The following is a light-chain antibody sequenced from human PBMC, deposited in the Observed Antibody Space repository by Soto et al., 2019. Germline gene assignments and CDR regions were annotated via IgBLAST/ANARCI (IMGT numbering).Light chain of an antibody. CDR1: SSDVGSYNS. V-gene: IGLV2-14*03. CDR3: SSFTSSSSYV. CDR2: DVS. Sequence: QSALAQPASVSGSPGQSITISCTGTSSDVGSYNSVSWYQQYPGKAPTLMIHDVSNRPSGVSNRFSGSKSGNTASLTISGLQAEDDADYYCSSFTSSSSYVFGSGTKLTVL. J-gene: IGLJ1*01.